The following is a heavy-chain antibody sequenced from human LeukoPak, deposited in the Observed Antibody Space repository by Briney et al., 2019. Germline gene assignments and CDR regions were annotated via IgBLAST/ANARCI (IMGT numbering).Heavy chain of an antibody. D-gene: IGHD4-23*01. V-gene: IGHV1-69*13. Sequence: GASVKVSCKASGGTFSSYAISWVRQAPGQGLEWMGGIIPIFGTANYAQKFQGRVTITADESTSTAYMELSSLRSEDTAVYYCAREGGRTTTVALDALFDIWGQGTMVTVSS. J-gene: IGHJ3*02. CDR3: AREGGRTTTVALDALFDI. CDR2: IIPIFGTA. CDR1: GGTFSSYA.